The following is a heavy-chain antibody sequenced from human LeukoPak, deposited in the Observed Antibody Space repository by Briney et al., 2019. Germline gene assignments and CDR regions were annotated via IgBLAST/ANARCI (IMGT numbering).Heavy chain of an antibody. CDR1: GVTFSSYA. CDR3: ARGPMVRGVTHHFDY. D-gene: IGHD3-10*01. V-gene: IGHV3-66*01. CDR2: IYSGGST. Sequence: PGGSLRLSCAASGVTFSSYAMSSVREAPGKGLEWGSVIYSGGSTYYADSVKGRFTISRDNSKNTLYLQMNSLRAEDTAVYYCARGPMVRGVTHHFDYWGQGTLVTVSS. J-gene: IGHJ4*02.